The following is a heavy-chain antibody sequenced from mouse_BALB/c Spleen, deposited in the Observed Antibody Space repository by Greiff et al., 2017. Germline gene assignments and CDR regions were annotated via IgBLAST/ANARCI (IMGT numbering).Heavy chain of an antibody. D-gene: IGHD2-3*01. CDR2: IYPGDGDT. Sequence: QVQLQQSGPELVKPGASVKISCKASGYAFSSSWMNWVKQRPGQGLEWIGRIYPGDGDTNYNGKFKGKATLTADKSSSTAYMQLSSLTSVDSAVYFCARGGGYYDWGQGTLVTVSA. CDR3: ARGGGYYD. J-gene: IGHJ3*01. V-gene: IGHV1-82*01. CDR1: GYAFSSSW.